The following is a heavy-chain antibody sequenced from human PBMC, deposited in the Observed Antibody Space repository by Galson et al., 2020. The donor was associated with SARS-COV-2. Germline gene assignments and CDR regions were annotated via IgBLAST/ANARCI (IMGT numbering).Heavy chain of an antibody. CDR2: ISSSSSTI. D-gene: IGHD3-10*01. V-gene: IGHV3-48*02. J-gene: IGHJ6*02. Sequence: GGSLRLSCAASGFTFSSYSMNWVRQAPGKGLEWVSYISSSSSTIYYADSVKGRFTISRDNAKNSLYLQMNSLRDEDTAVYYCATLFGELLPWRDYYYGMDVWGQGTTVTVSS. CDR1: GFTFSSYS. CDR3: ATLFGELLPWRDYYYGMDV.